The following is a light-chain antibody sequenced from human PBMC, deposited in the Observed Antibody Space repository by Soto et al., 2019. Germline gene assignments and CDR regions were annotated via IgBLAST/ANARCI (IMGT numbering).Light chain of an antibody. V-gene: IGKV3-15*01. Sequence: EVVITQSPSTLSVSPGERATLSCRASQSVSSYLAWYQLKPGQAPRLLIYGASTRATGIPARFSGSGSGTEFTLTISSLQSEDLAVYCCQQYNNWPITFGQGTRLEIK. J-gene: IGKJ5*01. CDR3: QQYNNWPIT. CDR1: QSVSSY. CDR2: GAS.